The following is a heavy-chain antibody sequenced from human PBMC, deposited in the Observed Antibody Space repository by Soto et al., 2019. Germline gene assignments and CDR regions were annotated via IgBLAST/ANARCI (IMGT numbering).Heavy chain of an antibody. CDR1: GFTFGSYS. Sequence: PGGSLRLSCAASGFTFGSYSMNWVRQAPGKGLEWVSSISSSSSYIYYADSVKGRFTISRDNAKNSLYLQMNSLRAEDTAVYYCARGAVLAARPPGGYYIDVWGKGTTVIVSS. CDR3: ARGAVLAARPPGGYYIDV. V-gene: IGHV3-21*01. CDR2: ISSSSSYI. J-gene: IGHJ6*03. D-gene: IGHD6-6*01.